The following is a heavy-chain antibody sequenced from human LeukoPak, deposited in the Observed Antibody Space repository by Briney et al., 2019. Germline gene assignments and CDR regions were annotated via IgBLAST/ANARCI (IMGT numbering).Heavy chain of an antibody. CDR2: IRYDGSNK. V-gene: IGHV3-30*02. CDR3: AKDLIAVAGTLREFDP. J-gene: IGHJ5*02. D-gene: IGHD6-19*01. CDR1: GFTFSSYG. Sequence: GGSLRLSCAASGFTFSSYGMHWVRQAPGKGLEWVAFIRYDGSNKYYADSVKGRFTISRDNSKNTLYLQMNSLRAEDTAVYYCAKDLIAVAGTLREFDPWGQGTLVTVSS.